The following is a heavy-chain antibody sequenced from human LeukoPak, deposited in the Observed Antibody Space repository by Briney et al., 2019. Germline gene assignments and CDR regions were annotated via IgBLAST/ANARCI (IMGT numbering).Heavy chain of an antibody. CDR1: GGSISSGGYY. D-gene: IGHD3-22*01. CDR3: ARGLWDSSGYNSGTYYFDY. V-gene: IGHV4-31*03. CDR2: IYYSGST. Sequence: SETLSLTCTVSGGSISSGGYYWSWIRQHPGKSLEWIGYIYYSGSTYYNPSLKSRVTISVDTSKNQFSLKLSSVTAADTAVYYCARGLWDSSGYNSGTYYFDYWGQGTLVTVSS. J-gene: IGHJ4*02.